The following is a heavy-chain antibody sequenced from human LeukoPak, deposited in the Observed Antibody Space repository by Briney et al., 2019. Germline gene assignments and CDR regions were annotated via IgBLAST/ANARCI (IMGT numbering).Heavy chain of an antibody. CDR3: ARGRYSSMGGPYYFDY. D-gene: IGHD5-18*01. V-gene: IGHV1-2*04. Sequence: GASVKFSCKASGYTFTGYYMHWVRQAPGQGLEWMGWINPNSGGTNYAQKFQGWVTMTRDTSISTAYMELSRLRSDDTAVYYCARGRYSSMGGPYYFDYWGQGTLVTVSS. CDR2: INPNSGGT. CDR1: GYTFTGYY. J-gene: IGHJ4*02.